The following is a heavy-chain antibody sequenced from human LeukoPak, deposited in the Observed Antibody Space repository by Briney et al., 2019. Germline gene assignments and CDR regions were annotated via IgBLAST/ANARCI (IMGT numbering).Heavy chain of an antibody. D-gene: IGHD2-2*01. CDR1: GGTFSSYA. CDR2: IIPIFGTA. CDR3: ARAHRYCTSTNCYYYMDV. J-gene: IGHJ6*03. V-gene: IGHV1-69*13. Sequence: SVKVSCKASGGTFSSYAISWVRQAPGQGLEWMGGIIPIFGTANYAQKFQGRVTITADESTSTAYMDLSSLRSEDTALYFCARAHRYCTSTNCYYYMDVWGKGTTVTVSS.